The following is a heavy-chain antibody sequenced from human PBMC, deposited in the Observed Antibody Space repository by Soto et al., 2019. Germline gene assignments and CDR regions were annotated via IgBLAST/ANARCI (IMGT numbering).Heavy chain of an antibody. J-gene: IGHJ4*02. V-gene: IGHV4-34*01. CDR2: INHSGST. D-gene: IGHD6-6*01. CDR3: ARGRSSSTPFDY. Sequence: SETLSLTCAVYGGSFSGYYWSWIRQPPGKGLEWIGEINHSGSTNYNPSLKSRVTISVYTSKNQFSLKLSSVTAADTAVYYCARGRSSSTPFDYWGQGTLVTVSS. CDR1: GGSFSGYY.